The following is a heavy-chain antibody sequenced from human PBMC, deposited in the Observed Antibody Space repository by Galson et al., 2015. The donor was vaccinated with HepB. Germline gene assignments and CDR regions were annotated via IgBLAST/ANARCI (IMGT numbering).Heavy chain of an antibody. V-gene: IGHV3-30-3*01. J-gene: IGHJ4*02. D-gene: IGHD3/OR15-3a*01. CDR3: ARDAILDYYFDY. CDR2: ISYDGSNK. Sequence: HWVRQAPGKGLEWVAVISYDGSNKYYADSVKGRFTISRDNSKNTLYLQMNSLRAEDTAVYYCARDAILDYYFDYWGQGTLVTVSS.